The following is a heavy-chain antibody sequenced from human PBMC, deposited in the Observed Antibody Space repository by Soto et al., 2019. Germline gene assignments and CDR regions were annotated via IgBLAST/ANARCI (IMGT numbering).Heavy chain of an antibody. J-gene: IGHJ3*02. Sequence: GGSLRLSCAASGFTFSSYGMHWVRQAPGKGLEWVAVIWFDGSNKYYADSVKGQFTISRDNSKNTLYLQMNSLRAEDTAVYYCASYDWLSHDAFDIWGQGTMVTVSS. D-gene: IGHD3-9*01. CDR1: GFTFSSYG. CDR2: IWFDGSNK. CDR3: ASYDWLSHDAFDI. V-gene: IGHV3-33*01.